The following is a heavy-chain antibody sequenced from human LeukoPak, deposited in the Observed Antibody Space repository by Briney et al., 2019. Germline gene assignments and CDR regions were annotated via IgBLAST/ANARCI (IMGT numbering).Heavy chain of an antibody. CDR3: ARTPYGDYVSYDY. V-gene: IGHV3-64*01. CDR1: GFTFSSYA. J-gene: IGHJ4*02. CDR2: ISSNGGST. D-gene: IGHD4-17*01. Sequence: PGGSLRLSCAASGFTFSSYAMHCVRQAPGKGLEYVSAISSNGGSTYYANSVKGRFTISRDNSKNTLYLQMGSLRAEDMAVYYCARTPYGDYVSYDYWGQGTLVTVSS.